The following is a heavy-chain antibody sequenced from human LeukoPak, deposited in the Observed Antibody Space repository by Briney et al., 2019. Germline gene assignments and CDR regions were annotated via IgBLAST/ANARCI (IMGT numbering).Heavy chain of an antibody. D-gene: IGHD6-13*01. V-gene: IGHV3-7*01. Sequence: PGGSLRLSCAASGFTFTNYWMSWVRQAPGKGLELVANIKQDRSEKYYADSVKGRFTISRDNSKNTLYLQMNSLRAEDTAVYYCAKDPHPYSSSWPIIYYFDYWGQGTLVTVSS. CDR3: AKDPHPYSSSWPIIYYFDY. J-gene: IGHJ4*02. CDR1: GFTFTNYW. CDR2: IKQDRSEK.